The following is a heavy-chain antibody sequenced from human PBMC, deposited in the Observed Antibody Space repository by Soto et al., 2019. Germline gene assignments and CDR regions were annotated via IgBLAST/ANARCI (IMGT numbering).Heavy chain of an antibody. CDR2: IRNKANSYAT. J-gene: IGHJ4*02. CDR3: TPYSNYVDY. D-gene: IGHD4-4*01. CDR1: GFTFSDSA. V-gene: IGHV3-73*01. Sequence: EVQLVESGGGLVQPGGSLKLSCAASGFTFSDSAMHWVRQASGKGLEWVGRIRNKANSYATAYAASMKGRFTISRDDSKNTAYLQMNSLKTEDTAVYYCTPYSNYVDYWGQGTLVTVSS.